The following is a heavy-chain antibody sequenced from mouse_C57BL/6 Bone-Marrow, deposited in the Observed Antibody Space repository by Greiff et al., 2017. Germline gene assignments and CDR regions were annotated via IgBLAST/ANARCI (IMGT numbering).Heavy chain of an antibody. V-gene: IGHV1-64*01. J-gene: IGHJ4*01. CDR1: GYTFTSYW. D-gene: IGHD1-1*01. CDR3: ARGYGSIYYYSMDY. CDR2: IHPNSGST. Sequence: VQLQQPGAELVKPGASVKLSCKASGYTFTSYWMHWVKQRPGQGLEWIGMIHPNSGSTNYNEKFKSKATLTVDKSSSTASMQLSSLTSDDSAVYYCARGYGSIYYYSMDYWGQGTSVTVSS.